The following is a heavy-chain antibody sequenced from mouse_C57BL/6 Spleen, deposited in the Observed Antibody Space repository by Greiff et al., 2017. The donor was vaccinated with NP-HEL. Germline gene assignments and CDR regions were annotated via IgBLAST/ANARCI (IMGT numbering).Heavy chain of an antibody. J-gene: IGHJ3*01. CDR3: TTKGSSSAWFAY. V-gene: IGHV14-4*01. CDR1: GFNIKDDY. CDR2: IDPENGDT. Sequence: VQLKQSGAELVRPGASVKLSCTASGFNIKDDYMHWVKQRPEQGLEWIGWIDPENGDTEYASKFQGKATITADTSSNTAYLQLSSLTSEDTAVYYCTTKGSSSAWFAYWGQGTLGTVSA. D-gene: IGHD1-1*01.